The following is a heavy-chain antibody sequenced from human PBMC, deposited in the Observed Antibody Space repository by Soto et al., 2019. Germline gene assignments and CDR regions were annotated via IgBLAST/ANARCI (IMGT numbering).Heavy chain of an antibody. Sequence: SETLSLTCTVSGGSISGYYWSWIRQPPGKGLEWIGNVYYSGGAKYNPSVKRRVSISVDTSKNQFSLNLSSVTAADTAVYYCTRDGDGRMTTNPYYYYGMDVWGPGTTVTVSS. CDR2: VYYSGGA. V-gene: IGHV4-59*01. D-gene: IGHD2-21*02. J-gene: IGHJ6*02. CDR3: TRDGDGRMTTNPYYYYGMDV. CDR1: GGSISGYY.